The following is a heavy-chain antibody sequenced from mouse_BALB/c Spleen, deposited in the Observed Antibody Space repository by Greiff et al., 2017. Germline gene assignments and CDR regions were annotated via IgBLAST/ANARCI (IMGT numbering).Heavy chain of an antibody. D-gene: IGHD2-2*01. Sequence: VKLVESGPGLVAPSQSLSITCTVSGFSLTSYGVHWVRQPPGKGLEWLGVIWAGGSTNYNSALMSRLSISKDNSKSQVFLKMNSLQTDDTAMYYCARAGYLSYYAMDYWGQGTSVTVSS. CDR2: IWAGGST. V-gene: IGHV2-9*02. J-gene: IGHJ4*01. CDR3: ARAGYLSYYAMDY. CDR1: GFSLTSYG.